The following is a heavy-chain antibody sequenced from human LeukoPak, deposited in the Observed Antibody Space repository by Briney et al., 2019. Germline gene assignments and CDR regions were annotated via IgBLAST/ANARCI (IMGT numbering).Heavy chain of an antibody. J-gene: IGHJ4*02. CDR3: AKAGDGGNSGGYYFDY. CDR1: GYSFTSSW. V-gene: IGHV5-51*01. Sequence: GESLKISCKTSGYSFTSSWIGWVRQMPGKGLEWMGIIYPGDSDTRYSPSFQGHVTISADKSISTAYLRWSSLRASDTAIYYCAKAGDGGNSGGYYFDYWGQGTLVTLSS. CDR2: IYPGDSDT. D-gene: IGHD2-21*02.